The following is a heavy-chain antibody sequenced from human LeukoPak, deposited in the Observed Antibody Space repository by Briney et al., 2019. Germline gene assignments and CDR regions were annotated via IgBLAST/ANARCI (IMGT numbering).Heavy chain of an antibody. CDR1: GGSIRAYY. D-gene: IGHD3-3*01. J-gene: IGHJ4*02. CDR3: ARERLYYDFWSGVDF. CDR2: IHSSGNT. V-gene: IGHV4-59*01. Sequence: PSETLSLTCTVSGGSIRAYYWSWFRQPPGKGLEWIGYIHSSGNTNYNPSLKSRVTISVDTSKNQFFLNVTSVTAADTAVYFCARERLYYDFWSGVDFWGQGTLVTVSS.